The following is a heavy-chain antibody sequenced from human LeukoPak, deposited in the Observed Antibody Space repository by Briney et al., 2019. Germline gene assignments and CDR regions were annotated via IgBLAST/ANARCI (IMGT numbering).Heavy chain of an antibody. D-gene: IGHD6-6*01. CDR3: ANWIGSSSRDY. CDR2: INSNGDEI. Sequence: GGSLRLSCAACGFTLSTYAMTWVRQAPGKGLEWVSGINSNGDEIYYADSVRGRFTISRDNSNNALYLQMDSLRAEDTAVYYCANWIGSSSRDYWGQGTLVTVSS. J-gene: IGHJ4*02. CDR1: GFTLSTYA. V-gene: IGHV3-23*01.